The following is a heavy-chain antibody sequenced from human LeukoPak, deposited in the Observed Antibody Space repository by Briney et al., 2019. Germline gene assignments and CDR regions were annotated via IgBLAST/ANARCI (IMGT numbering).Heavy chain of an antibody. Sequence: GASVKVSCKASGYTFTGYYMHWVRQAPGQGLEWMGWINPNSGGTNYAQKFQGRVTMTRDTSISTAYMELSRLRSDDTAVYYCARGGTYDFWSGYLPIPGIFDYWGQGTLVTVSS. J-gene: IGHJ4*02. CDR1: GYTFTGYY. CDR2: INPNSGGT. CDR3: ARGGTYDFWSGYLPIPGIFDY. V-gene: IGHV1-2*02. D-gene: IGHD3-3*01.